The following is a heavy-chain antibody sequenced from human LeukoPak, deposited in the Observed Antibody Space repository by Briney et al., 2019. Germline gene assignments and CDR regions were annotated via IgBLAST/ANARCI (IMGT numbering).Heavy chain of an antibody. J-gene: IGHJ4*02. Sequence: SDTLSLTCAVSGYSISSSNWWAWIRPPPGKGLEWIGYIYYTGSIYYNPSLKSRVTMSVDTSKNQFSLKLSSVTAVDTALYYCARKSTSGSYYPDWGQGTQVTVSS. CDR2: IYYTGSI. V-gene: IGHV4-28*05. CDR1: GYSISSSNW. CDR3: ARKSTSGSYYPD. D-gene: IGHD3-10*01.